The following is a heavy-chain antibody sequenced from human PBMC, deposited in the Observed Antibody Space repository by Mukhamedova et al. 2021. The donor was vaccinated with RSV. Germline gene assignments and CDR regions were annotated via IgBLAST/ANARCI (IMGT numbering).Heavy chain of an antibody. J-gene: IGHJ4*02. CDR2: IKQDGSEK. V-gene: IGHV3-7*01. D-gene: IGHD3-10*01. CDR3: ARDRPEYYYGSGSHDY. Sequence: VRQAPGKGLEWVANIKQDGSEKYYVDSVKGRFTISRDNAKNSLYLQMNSLRAEDTAVYYCARDRPEYYYGSGSHDYWGQGTLVTV.